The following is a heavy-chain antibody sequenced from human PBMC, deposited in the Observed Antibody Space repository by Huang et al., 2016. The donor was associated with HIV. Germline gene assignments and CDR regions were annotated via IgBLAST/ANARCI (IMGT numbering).Heavy chain of an antibody. CDR2: IYPGDSDT. Sequence: EVHLVQSGAEVKEPGESLKISCQASGYNFDGYWIGWVRQMPGKGLEGMGVIYPGDSDTRYDPAFQGQVTISADQSINTAYLQWSSLKASDTAIYFCARQGLWLPPTDPFDYWGQGTPVTVSA. CDR1: GYNFDGYW. J-gene: IGHJ4*02. CDR3: ARQGLWLPPTDPFDY. V-gene: IGHV5-51*01. D-gene: IGHD3-10*01.